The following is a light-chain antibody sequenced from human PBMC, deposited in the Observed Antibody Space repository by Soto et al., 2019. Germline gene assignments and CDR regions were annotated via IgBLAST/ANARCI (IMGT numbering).Light chain of an antibody. Sequence: AIQMTQSPSSLSVSIGDRVTITCRASQGIRNDLSWYQQKPGKAPKLLMYATSRLQSGVPSRLSGSGSGTDFTLTISRLEPEDFAVYYCQQYHSSPRTFGQGTKVDIK. J-gene: IGKJ1*01. CDR3: QQYHSSPRT. V-gene: IGKV1-6*01. CDR1: QGIRND. CDR2: ATS.